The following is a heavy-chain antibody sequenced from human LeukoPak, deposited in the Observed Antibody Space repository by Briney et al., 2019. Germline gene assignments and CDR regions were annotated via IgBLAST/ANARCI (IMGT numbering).Heavy chain of an antibody. J-gene: IGHJ4*02. Sequence: PSETLSLTCTVSGGSISSGSYYWGWIRQPPGKGLEWIGNIYYSGSTSYNPSLKSRVTISVDTSKNQFSLKLSSVTAADTAVYYCASPYSLWGQGTLVTVFS. CDR3: ASPYSL. V-gene: IGHV4-39*01. D-gene: IGHD6-13*01. CDR1: GGSISSGSYY. CDR2: IYYSGST.